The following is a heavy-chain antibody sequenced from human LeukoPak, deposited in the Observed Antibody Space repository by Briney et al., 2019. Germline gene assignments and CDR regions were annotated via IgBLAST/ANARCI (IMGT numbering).Heavy chain of an antibody. CDR2: IYNSGST. V-gene: IGHV4-31*03. J-gene: IGHJ3*02. CDR3: ARGSKGGYCSGGSCLAFDI. Sequence: TSETLSLTCTVSGGSISSGGYYWRWIRQHPGKGLEWIVYIYNSGSTYYNPSLKSRVTISVDTSKNQFSLKLSSVTAADTAVYYCARGSKGGYCSGGSCLAFDIWGQGTMVTVSS. D-gene: IGHD2-15*01. CDR1: GGSISSGGYY.